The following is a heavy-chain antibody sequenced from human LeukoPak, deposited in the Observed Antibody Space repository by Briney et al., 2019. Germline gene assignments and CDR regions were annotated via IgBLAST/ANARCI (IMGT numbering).Heavy chain of an antibody. CDR1: GYTFTSYY. V-gene: IGHV1-46*01. J-gene: IGHJ5*02. D-gene: IGHD1-26*01. CDR2: INPSGGST. Sequence: ASVKVSCKASGYTFTSYYMHWVRQAPGQGLEWMGIINPSGGSTSYAQKFQGRVTMTRDMSTSTVYMELSSLRSEDTAVYYCARDGGWELLAHWFDPSGQGTLVTVSS. CDR3: ARDGGWELLAHWFDP.